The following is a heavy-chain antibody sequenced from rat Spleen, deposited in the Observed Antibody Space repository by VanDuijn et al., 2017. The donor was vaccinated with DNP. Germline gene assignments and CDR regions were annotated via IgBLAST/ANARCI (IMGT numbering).Heavy chain of an antibody. CDR1: GFTFSAYY. Sequence: EVRLVESGGGLVQPGRSMKVSCAASGFTFSAYYMAWVRQAPAKGLEWVAYIGSAAYAPYYGDSVKGRFTISRDNAKSTLYLQMNSLRSEDMATYYCVRWNSGHFDYWGQGVMVTVSS. CDR2: IGSAAYAP. CDR3: VRWNSGHFDY. V-gene: IGHV5-22*01. D-gene: IGHD4-3*01. J-gene: IGHJ2*01.